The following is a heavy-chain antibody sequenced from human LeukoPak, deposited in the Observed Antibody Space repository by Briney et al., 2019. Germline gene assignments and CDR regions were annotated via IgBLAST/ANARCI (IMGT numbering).Heavy chain of an antibody. V-gene: IGHV3-23*01. D-gene: IGHD2-15*01. CDR2: ISGSGGST. CDR1: GFTFSSYA. J-gene: IGHJ4*02. CDR3: AKLTRSSYSPFDY. Sequence: PGGSLRLSCAASGFTFSSYAMSWVRQAPGKGLEWVSAISGSGGSTYYADSVKGRFTISRDNSKNTLYLQMNSLGAEDTAVYYCAKLTRSSYSPFDYWGQGTLVTVSS.